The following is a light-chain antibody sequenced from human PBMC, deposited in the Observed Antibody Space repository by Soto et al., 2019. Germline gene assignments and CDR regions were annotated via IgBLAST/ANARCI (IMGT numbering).Light chain of an antibody. CDR3: SSYSSNSIYV. V-gene: IGLV2-14*01. CDR1: TSDVGAYNY. CDR2: EVS. J-gene: IGLJ1*01. Sequence: QSALTQPASVSGSPGQSITISCPGPTSDVGAYNYVSWYQHHPGKAPKLLIFEVSSRPSGISYRFFGSKSGNTASLTSSGLQAEDEADYYCSSYSSNSIYVFGSGTKLTVL.